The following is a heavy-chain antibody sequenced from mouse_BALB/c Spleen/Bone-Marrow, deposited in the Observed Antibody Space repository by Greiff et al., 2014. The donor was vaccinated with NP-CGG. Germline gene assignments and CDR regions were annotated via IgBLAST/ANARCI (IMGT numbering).Heavy chain of an antibody. Sequence: QVQLKQSGPELVKPGASVKISCKASGYAFSSSWMNWVKQRPGQGLEWIGRIYPGDGDTNYNGKFKGKATLTADKSSSTAYMQLSSLTSVDSAVYFCASGSSSFAYWGQGTLVTVPA. CDR1: GYAFSSSW. J-gene: IGHJ3*01. D-gene: IGHD1-1*01. CDR3: ASGSSSFAY. CDR2: IYPGDGDT. V-gene: IGHV1-82*01.